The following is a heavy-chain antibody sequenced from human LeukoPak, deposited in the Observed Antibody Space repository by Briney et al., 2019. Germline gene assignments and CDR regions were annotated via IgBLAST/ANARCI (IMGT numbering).Heavy chain of an antibody. CDR1: GYTLKEVA. J-gene: IGHJ4*02. CDR2: FDVDQLKH. Sequence: ASVKVSCKVSGYTLKEVAIHWVRQAPGKGLEWMGGFDVDQLKHVHAQNFQGRLIMTEDTSAETAYMELRGLTSDDTALYYCARVATGDMDYWGQGTLVTVSS. V-gene: IGHV1-24*01. D-gene: IGHD7-27*01. CDR3: ARVATGDMDY.